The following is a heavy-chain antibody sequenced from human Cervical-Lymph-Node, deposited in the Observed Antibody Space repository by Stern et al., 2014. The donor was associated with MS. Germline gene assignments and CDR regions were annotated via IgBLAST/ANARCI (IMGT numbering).Heavy chain of an antibody. V-gene: IGHV1-69*01. CDR3: ARGELKEGLVRGMDV. D-gene: IGHD1-26*01. Sequence: VQLEESGAEVKKPGSSGKVSCKASGGTFSSYSIRWVRQAPGQGLEWMGGIIPIFGTANYAQKFQGRVTITADESTSTAYMELSSLRSEDTAVYYCARGELKEGLVRGMDVWGQGTTVTVSS. CDR2: IIPIFGTA. J-gene: IGHJ6*02. CDR1: GGTFSSYS.